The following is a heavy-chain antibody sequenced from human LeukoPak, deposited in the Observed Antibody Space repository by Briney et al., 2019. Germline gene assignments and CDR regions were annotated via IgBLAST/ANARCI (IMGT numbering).Heavy chain of an antibody. Sequence: GSLRLSCAGSGFNFSSHAMSRGRPAPGKGLEWVSAISGSGGGAYYADSVKGLFTISRDNSKNTLYLQMNSLRAEDTAVYYCAKGGNTASFDYWGQGTLVTVSS. CDR2: ISGSGGGA. CDR3: AKGGNTASFDY. J-gene: IGHJ4*02. D-gene: IGHD5-18*01. CDR1: GFNFSSHA. V-gene: IGHV3-23*01.